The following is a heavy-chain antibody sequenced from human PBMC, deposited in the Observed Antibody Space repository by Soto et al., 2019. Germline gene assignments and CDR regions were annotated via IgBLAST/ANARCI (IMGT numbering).Heavy chain of an antibody. J-gene: IGHJ4*02. Sequence: QVQLVQSGAEVKKPGASVRVSCKASGYFFASYSMHWVRQAPGQGLEWMGMINPSVGSTSYVEKFQGRVTMTRDTSTSTVYREWSSRRAAETAVYYCARESAGRDEFQSSGDFDFWGQGTLVTVSS. CDR3: ARESAGRDEFQSSGDFDF. D-gene: IGHD2-15*01. CDR2: INPSVGST. V-gene: IGHV1-46*01. CDR1: GYFFASYS.